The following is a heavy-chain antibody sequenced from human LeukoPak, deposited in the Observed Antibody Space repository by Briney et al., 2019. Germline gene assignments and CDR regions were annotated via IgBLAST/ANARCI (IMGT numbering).Heavy chain of an antibody. Sequence: SETLSLTCTVSGGSISSNNYYWGWIRLPPGKGLEWIGSIYYSGITHYNPSLKSRLTMSIDTSRRQISLKLNSVTAADTAIYFCAGGTIFGKVSQFYFDYWGQGTLVTVSS. V-gene: IGHV4-39*07. CDR3: AGGTIFGKVSQFYFDY. J-gene: IGHJ4*02. CDR1: GGSISSNNYY. D-gene: IGHD3-3*01. CDR2: IYYSGIT.